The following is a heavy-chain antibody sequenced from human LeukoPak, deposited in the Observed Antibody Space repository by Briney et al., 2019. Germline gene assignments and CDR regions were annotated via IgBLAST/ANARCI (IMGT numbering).Heavy chain of an antibody. CDR2: ISWNSGSI. CDR3: AKDNRYDGSGSYYDY. D-gene: IGHD3-10*01. Sequence: GGSLRLSCAASGFTFDDYAMHWVRQAPGKGLEWVSGISWNSGSIGYADSVKGRFTISRDNAKNSLYLQMNSLRAEDTALYYCAKDNRYDGSGSYYDYWGQGTLVTVSS. CDR1: GFTFDDYA. J-gene: IGHJ4*02. V-gene: IGHV3-9*01.